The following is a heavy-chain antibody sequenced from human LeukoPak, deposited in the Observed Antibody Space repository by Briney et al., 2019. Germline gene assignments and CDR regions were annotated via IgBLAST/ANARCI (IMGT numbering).Heavy chain of an antibody. Sequence: GGSLRLSCAASGFTFSSNWMSWVRQAPGQGLEWVANINQGGSEKHYVDSVKGRFTISRDNAKNSLSLQMNSLRAEDTAVYYCAREGASRGGFDFWGQGTLVTVSS. J-gene: IGHJ4*02. V-gene: IGHV3-7*01. CDR3: AREGASRGGFDF. CDR1: GFTFSSNW. D-gene: IGHD2-15*01. CDR2: INQGGSEK.